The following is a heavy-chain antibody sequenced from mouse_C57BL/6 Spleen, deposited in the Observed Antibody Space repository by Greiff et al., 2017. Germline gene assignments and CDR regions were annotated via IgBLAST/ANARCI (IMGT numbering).Heavy chain of an antibody. CDR2: IDPSDSYT. CDR3: ARECYYYGSRTFDY. CDR1: GYTFTSYW. Sequence: QVQLQQPGAELVRPGTSVKLSCKASGYTFTSYWMHWVKQRPGQGLEWIGVIDPSDSYTNYNQKFKGKATLTVDTSSSTAYMQLSSLTYEDSAVYYCARECYYYGSRTFDYWGQGTTLTVSS. V-gene: IGHV1-59*01. D-gene: IGHD1-1*01. J-gene: IGHJ2*01.